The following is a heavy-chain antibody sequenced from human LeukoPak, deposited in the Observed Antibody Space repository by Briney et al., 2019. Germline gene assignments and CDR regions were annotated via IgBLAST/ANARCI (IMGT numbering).Heavy chain of an antibody. V-gene: IGHV3-7*01. D-gene: IGHD6-6*01. CDR2: INQDGSVK. Sequence: GGSLRLSCAASGSIFSIDWMTWVRQAPGAGLEWVANINQDGSVKYYVDSVKGRFTISRDNTKNSLYLHIRSLRAEDTGVYTCARRNWQLVRLWYNWFDPWGQGTLVIVSS. CDR3: ARRNWQLVRLWYNWFDP. CDR1: GSIFSIDW. J-gene: IGHJ5*02.